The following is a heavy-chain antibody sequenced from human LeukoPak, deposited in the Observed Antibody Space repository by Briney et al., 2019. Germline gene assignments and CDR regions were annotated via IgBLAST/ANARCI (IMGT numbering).Heavy chain of an antibody. Sequence: QAGGSLRLSCAASGFTFSSYAMSWVRQAPGKGLEWVSAISGSGGSTYYADSVKGRFTISRDNSKNTLYLQMNSLRAEDTAVYYCAIGEMATNAFDIWGQGTMVTVSS. CDR2: ISGSGGST. CDR3: AIGEMATNAFDI. D-gene: IGHD5-24*01. J-gene: IGHJ3*02. CDR1: GFTFSSYA. V-gene: IGHV3-23*01.